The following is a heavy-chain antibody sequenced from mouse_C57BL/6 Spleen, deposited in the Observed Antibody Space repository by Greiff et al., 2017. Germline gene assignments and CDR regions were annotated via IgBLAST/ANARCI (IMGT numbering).Heavy chain of an antibody. CDR3: ARRSFYDSYYNLFDY. V-gene: IGHV1-18*01. D-gene: IGHD2-3*01. CDR2: INPNNGGT. Sequence: VQLQQSGPELVKPGASVKIPCKASGYTFTDYNMHWVKQSHGKSLEWIGDINPNNGGTIYNQKFKGKATLTVDKSSSTAYMELRSLTSEDTASYYCARRSFYDSYYNLFDYWGQGTTLTVSS. J-gene: IGHJ2*01. CDR1: GYTFTDYN.